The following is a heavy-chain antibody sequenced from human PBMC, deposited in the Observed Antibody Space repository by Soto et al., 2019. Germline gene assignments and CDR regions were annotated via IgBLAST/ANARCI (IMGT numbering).Heavy chain of an antibody. J-gene: IGHJ6*02. CDR3: ARGGEHIVVAAMDV. D-gene: IGHD2-21*01. CDR2: IIPIFGTA. CDR1: GGTFSSYA. V-gene: IGHV1-69*13. Sequence: SVKVSCKASGGTFSSYAISWVRQAPGQGLEWMGGIIPIFGTANYAQKFQGRVTITADESTSTAYMELSSLRSEDTAVYYCARGGEHIVVAAMDVWGQGTKVTAP.